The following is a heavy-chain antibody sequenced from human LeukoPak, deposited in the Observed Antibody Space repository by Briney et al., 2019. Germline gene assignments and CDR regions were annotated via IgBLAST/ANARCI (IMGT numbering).Heavy chain of an antibody. CDR2: IIPIFGTA. Sequence: SVKVSCKASGGTFSSYAISWVRQAPGQGLEWMGGIIPIFGTANYAQKFQGRVTITTDESTSTAYMELSSLRSEDTAVYYCAREYMITFGGVIVRHFDYWGQGTLVTVSS. V-gene: IGHV1-69*05. CDR1: GGTFSSYA. CDR3: AREYMITFGGVIVRHFDY. D-gene: IGHD3-16*02. J-gene: IGHJ4*02.